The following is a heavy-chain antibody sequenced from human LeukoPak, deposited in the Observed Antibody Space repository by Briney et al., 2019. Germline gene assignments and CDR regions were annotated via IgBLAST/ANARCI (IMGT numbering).Heavy chain of an antibody. D-gene: IGHD2-2*01. J-gene: IGHJ4*02. CDR3: AKMVSRYCSSTSCGYFDY. Sequence: PGGSLRLSCAASGFTFDDYAMHWVRRAPGKGLEWVSGISWNSGSIGYADSVKGRFTISRDNAKNSLYLQMNSLRAEDTALYYCAKMVSRYCSSTSCGYFDYWGQGTLVTVSS. V-gene: IGHV3-9*01. CDR2: ISWNSGSI. CDR1: GFTFDDYA.